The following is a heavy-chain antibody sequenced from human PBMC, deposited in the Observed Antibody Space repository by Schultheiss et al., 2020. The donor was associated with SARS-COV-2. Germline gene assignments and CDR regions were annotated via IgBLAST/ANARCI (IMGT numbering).Heavy chain of an antibody. D-gene: IGHD6-19*01. CDR3: ARCSQGGSGWFDP. CDR1: GYTFTSYG. V-gene: IGHV1-18*04. J-gene: IGHJ5*02. Sequence: ASVKVSCKASGYTFTSYGISWVRQAPGQGLEWMGWMNPNNGDTGYAQKFQGRVTMTTDTSTSTAYMELRSLRSDDTAVYYCARCSQGGSGWFDPWGQGTLVTVSS. CDR2: MNPNNGDT.